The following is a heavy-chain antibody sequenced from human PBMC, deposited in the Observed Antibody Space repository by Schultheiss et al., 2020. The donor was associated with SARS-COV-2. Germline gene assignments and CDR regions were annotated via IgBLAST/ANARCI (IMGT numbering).Heavy chain of an antibody. CDR3: ARHGDCSSTSCYTGPYNWFDP. D-gene: IGHD2-2*02. V-gene: IGHV4-59*08. J-gene: IGHJ5*02. Sequence: SQTLSLTCAVYGGSFSGYYWSWIRQPPGKGLEWIGYIYYSGSTNYNPSLKSRVTISVDTSKNQFSLKLSSVTAADTAVYYCARHGDCSSTSCYTGPYNWFDPWGQGTLVTVSS. CDR2: IYYSGST. CDR1: GGSFSGYY.